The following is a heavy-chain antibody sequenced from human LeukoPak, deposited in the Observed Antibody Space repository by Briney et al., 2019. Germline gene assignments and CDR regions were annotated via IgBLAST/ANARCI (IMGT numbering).Heavy chain of an antibody. CDR2: ISSSSSYI. V-gene: IGHV3-21*01. J-gene: IGHJ4*02. CDR1: GFTFSSYS. D-gene: IGHD6-19*01. CDR3: ARDQEQWPKYYFDY. Sequence: PGGSLRLSCAASGFTFSSYSMNWVRQAPGKGLEWVSSISSSSSYIYYADSVKGRFTISRDNAKNSLYLRMNSLRAEDTAVYYCARDQEQWPKYYFDYWGQGTLVTVSS.